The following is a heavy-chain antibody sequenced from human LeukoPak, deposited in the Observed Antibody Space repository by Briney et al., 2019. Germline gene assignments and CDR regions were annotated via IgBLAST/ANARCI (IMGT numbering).Heavy chain of an antibody. CDR1: GGSISGYY. J-gene: IGHJ4*02. CDR2: IYYSGTT. V-gene: IGHV4-59*01. CDR3: ARATPDYFDY. Sequence: PSETLSLTCTVSGGSISGYYWSWIRQPPGKGLEYIGFIYYSGTTNYNLSLKSRVTISVDTSKNHFSLKLNSVTAADTAVYYCARATPDYFDYWGQGTLVTVSS.